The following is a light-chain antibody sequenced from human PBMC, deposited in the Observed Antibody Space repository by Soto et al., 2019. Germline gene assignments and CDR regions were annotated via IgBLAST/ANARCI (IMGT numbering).Light chain of an antibody. CDR2: RNN. CDR3: AAWDDSLSGVV. CDR1: SSNIGSNY. V-gene: IGLV1-47*01. Sequence: QAVLTQPPSASGTPGQRVTISCSGSSSNIGSNYVYWYQQLPGTAPKLLIYRNNHRPSGVPDRCSGSKSGTSAALAISGLRYDDEANYYCAAWDDSLSGVVFGGGTKLTVL. J-gene: IGLJ3*02.